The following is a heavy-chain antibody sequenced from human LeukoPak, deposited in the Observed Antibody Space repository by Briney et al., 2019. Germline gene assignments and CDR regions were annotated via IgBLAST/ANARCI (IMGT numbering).Heavy chain of an antibody. CDR3: APGGGSGSYDWFDP. D-gene: IGHD3-10*01. J-gene: IGHJ5*02. V-gene: IGHV6-1*01. CDR2: TYYRSKWSN. Sequence: SQTLSLTCAISGDSVSSNSAAWNWIRQSPSRGLEWLGRTYYRSKWSNDYAVSVKSRVIINTDTSKNQFSLKLSSVTAADTAVYYCAPGGGSGSYDWFDPWGQGTLVTVSS. CDR1: GDSVSSNSAA.